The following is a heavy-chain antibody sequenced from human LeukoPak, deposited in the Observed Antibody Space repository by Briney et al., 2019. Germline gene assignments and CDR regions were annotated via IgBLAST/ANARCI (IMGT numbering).Heavy chain of an antibody. CDR3: AKARNVLRYFDWLVDY. CDR2: ISGSGGST. J-gene: IGHJ4*02. D-gene: IGHD3-9*01. CDR1: GFTFSSYA. V-gene: IGHV3-23*01. Sequence: GGSLRLSCAASGFTFSSYAMSWVRQAPGKGLEWVSAISGSGGSTYYADSVKGLFTISRDNSKNTLYLQMNSLRAEDTAVYYCAKARNVLRYFDWLVDYWGQGTLVTVSS.